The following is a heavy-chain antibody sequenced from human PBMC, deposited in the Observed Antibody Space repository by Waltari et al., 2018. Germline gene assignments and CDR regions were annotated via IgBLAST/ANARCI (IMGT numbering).Heavy chain of an antibody. V-gene: IGHV3-23*01. D-gene: IGHD3-3*01. CDR1: GFTFSSYA. J-gene: IGHJ6*02. CDR3: AKGQGDFWSGYYLYYYYYGMDV. CDR2: ISGSGGST. Sequence: EVQLLESGGGLVQPGGSLRLSCAASGFTFSSYAMSWVRQAPGKGLEWVSAISGSGGSTYYADSVKGRFTISRDNSKNTLYLQMNSLRAEDTAVYYCAKGQGDFWSGYYLYYYYYGMDVWGQGTLVTVPS.